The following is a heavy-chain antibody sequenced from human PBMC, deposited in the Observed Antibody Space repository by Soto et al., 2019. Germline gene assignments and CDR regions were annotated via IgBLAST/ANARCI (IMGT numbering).Heavy chain of an antibody. J-gene: IGHJ3*02. CDR2: ISYDGSNK. D-gene: IGHD2-21*02. CDR1: GFTFSSYA. Sequence: QVQLVESGGGVVQPGRSLRLSCAASGFTFSSYAMHWVRQAPGKGLEWVAVISYDGSNKYYADSVKGRFTISRDNSKNTLYLRMNRLRAEDTAVYYCAREVIVVVTAPAFDIWGQGTMVTVSS. V-gene: IGHV3-30-3*01. CDR3: AREVIVVVTAPAFDI.